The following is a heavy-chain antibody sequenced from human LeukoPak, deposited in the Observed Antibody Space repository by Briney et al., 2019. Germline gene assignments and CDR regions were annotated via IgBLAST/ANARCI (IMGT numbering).Heavy chain of an antibody. Sequence: TGGSLRLSCAASGFTFSSYSMNWVRQAPGKGLEWVSSISSSSSYIYYADSVKGRFTISRDNAKNSLYLQMNSPRAEDTAMYYCAKGTKPVMTIPDYWGQGILVTVSS. D-gene: IGHD1/OR15-1a*01. CDR2: ISSSSSYI. CDR3: AKGTKPVMTIPDY. J-gene: IGHJ4*02. CDR1: GFTFSSYS. V-gene: IGHV3-21*04.